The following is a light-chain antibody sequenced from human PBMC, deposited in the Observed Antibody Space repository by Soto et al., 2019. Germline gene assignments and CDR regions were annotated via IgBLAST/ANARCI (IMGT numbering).Light chain of an antibody. V-gene: IGLV2-14*03. J-gene: IGLJ1*01. CDR3: TSYTSSSTPD. CDR2: DVN. Sequence: QSALTQPASVSGSPGQSITISCTGTSSDIGAYNFVSWYQQHPGKAPKLMLYDVNIRPSGVSNRFSGSKSGNTASLTISGLQAEDEADYYCTSYTSSSTPDFGTGTKLTVL. CDR1: SSDIGAYNF.